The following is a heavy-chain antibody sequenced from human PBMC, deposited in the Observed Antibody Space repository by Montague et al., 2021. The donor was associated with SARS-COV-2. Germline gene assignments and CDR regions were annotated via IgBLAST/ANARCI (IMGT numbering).Heavy chain of an antibody. CDR1: GEPISGFF. CDR2: IYASGGT. CDR3: AREWGRTIDY. D-gene: IGHD2-2*01. Sequence: SETLSLTCSVSGEPISGFFWNWIRQPAGKGLEWIGRIYASGGTDXNPSLESRVTMSVDTSKNQFSLSLTSVTGADTAVYHCAREWGRTIDYWGRGTLVTVSS. J-gene: IGHJ4*02. V-gene: IGHV4-4*07.